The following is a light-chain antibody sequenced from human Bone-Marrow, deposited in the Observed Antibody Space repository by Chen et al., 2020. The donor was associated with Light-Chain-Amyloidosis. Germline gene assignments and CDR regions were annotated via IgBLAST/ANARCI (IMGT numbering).Light chain of an antibody. CDR3: SSDTSKSRHV. V-gene: IGLV2-14*01. CDR2: EIS. Sequence: SALTQPASVSGPPGQPITISCTGSSSDVGDFNYVSWNQRHPGKAPKLIISEISNWPSEASNRFSGSKSGNTASLTISGHQAGDEAEYYCSSDTSKSRHVFSAGTNVTVL. CDR1: SSDVGDFNY. J-gene: IGLJ1*01.